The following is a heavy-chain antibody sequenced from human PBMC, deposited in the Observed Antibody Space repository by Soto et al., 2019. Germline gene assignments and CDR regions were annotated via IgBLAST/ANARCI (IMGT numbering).Heavy chain of an antibody. Sequence: ASVKVSCKASGYTFTSYYMHWVRQAPGQRLEWMGWINAGNGNTKYSQKFQGRVTITRDTSASTAYMELSSLRSEDTAVYYCARGITIFGVVSPLDVWGQGTTVTVS. V-gene: IGHV1-3*01. CDR3: ARGITIFGVVSPLDV. D-gene: IGHD3-3*01. J-gene: IGHJ6*02. CDR1: GYTFTSYY. CDR2: INAGNGNT.